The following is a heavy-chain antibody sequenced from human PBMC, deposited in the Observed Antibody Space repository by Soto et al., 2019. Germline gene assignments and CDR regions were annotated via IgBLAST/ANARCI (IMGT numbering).Heavy chain of an antibody. CDR2: INHSGST. CDR3: AREGGWETYYYYGMDV. Sequence: KPSETLSLTCAVYGGSFSGYYWSWIRQPPGEGLEWIGEINHSGSTNYNPSLKSRVTISVDTSKNQFSLKLSSVTAADTAVYYCAREGGWETYYYYGMDVWGQGTTVTVSS. CDR1: GGSFSGYY. V-gene: IGHV4-34*01. J-gene: IGHJ6*02. D-gene: IGHD6-19*01.